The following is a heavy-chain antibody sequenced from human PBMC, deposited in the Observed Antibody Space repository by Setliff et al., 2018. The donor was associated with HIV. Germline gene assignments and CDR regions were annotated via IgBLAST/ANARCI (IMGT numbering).Heavy chain of an antibody. CDR1: NGSFNAYY. CDR2: INHSGTT. D-gene: IGHD3-22*01. Sequence: PSETLSLTCAVYNGSFNAYYWTWVRQAPGMALEWIGEINHSGTTTYNPSLKSRVTISVDTSKNQFSLRLNTVTAADTAVYYCALLEVPLIVGTPPPLWGQGTLVTVSS. CDR3: ALLEVPLIVGTPPPL. J-gene: IGHJ4*02. V-gene: IGHV4-34*01.